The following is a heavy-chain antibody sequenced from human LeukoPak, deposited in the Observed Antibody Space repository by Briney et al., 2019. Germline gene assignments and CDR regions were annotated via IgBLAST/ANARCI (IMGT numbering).Heavy chain of an antibody. Sequence: SETLSLTCTVSGGSISSYYWSWIRQPAGKGLEWIGRIYTSGSTNYNPSLKSRVTMSVDTSKNQFSLKLSSVTAADTAVYYCASQEWLLGAFDIWGQGTMVTVSS. CDR2: IYTSGST. CDR3: ASQEWLLGAFDI. V-gene: IGHV4-4*07. CDR1: GGSISSYY. J-gene: IGHJ3*02. D-gene: IGHD3-3*01.